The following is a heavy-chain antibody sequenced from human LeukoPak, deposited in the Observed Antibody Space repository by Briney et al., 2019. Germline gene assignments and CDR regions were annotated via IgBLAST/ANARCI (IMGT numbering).Heavy chain of an antibody. Sequence: PSETLSLTCTVSGDSISSYYWSWIRQPPGKGLEWIGYIDYSGSTSYSPSLKSRVTMSVDTSKKQFSLKLTSVTAADTAVYYCAKSGPYYYYYMDVWGKGTTVTVSS. D-gene: IGHD3-10*01. V-gene: IGHV4-59*08. CDR3: AKSGPYYYYYMDV. J-gene: IGHJ6*03. CDR1: GDSISSYY. CDR2: IDYSGST.